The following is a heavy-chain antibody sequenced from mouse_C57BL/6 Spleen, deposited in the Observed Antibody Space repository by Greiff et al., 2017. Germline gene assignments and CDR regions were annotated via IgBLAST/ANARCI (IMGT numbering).Heavy chain of an antibody. Sequence: DVKLVESGGDLVKPGGSLKLSCAASGFTFSSYGMSWVRQTPDKRLEWVATISSGGSYTYYPDSVQGRFTISRDNAKNTLYLQMSSLKSEDTAMYYCAGHEGDSNYDYAMDYWGQGTSVTVSS. J-gene: IGHJ4*01. CDR3: AGHEGDSNYDYAMDY. V-gene: IGHV5-6*02. D-gene: IGHD2-5*01. CDR2: ISSGGSYT. CDR1: GFTFSSYG.